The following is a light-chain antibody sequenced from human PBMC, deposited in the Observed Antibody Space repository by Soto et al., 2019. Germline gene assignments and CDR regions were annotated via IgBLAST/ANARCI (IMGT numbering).Light chain of an antibody. Sequence: DIQMTQSPSSLSASVGDRVTITCRASQSISNYLNWYQQKPGQAPNLLIYAVSSLRSGVPSRFSGSGSGTDFTLTISSLQPEDFATYYCQQSYSTARTFGQGTKLEIK. V-gene: IGKV1-39*01. CDR1: QSISNY. CDR2: AVS. J-gene: IGKJ2*01. CDR3: QQSYSTART.